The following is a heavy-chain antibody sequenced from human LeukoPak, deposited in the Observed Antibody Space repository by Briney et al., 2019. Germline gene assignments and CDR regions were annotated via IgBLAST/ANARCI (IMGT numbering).Heavy chain of an antibody. Sequence: QPGGSLRLSCAVSGFTFSSYWMSWVRQAPGKGLEWVANIKQDGSEKYYVDSVKGRFTISRDNAKNSLYLQMNSLRAEDTAVYYCARDRSSGYYLPDYWGQGTLVTVSS. J-gene: IGHJ4*02. CDR1: GFTFSSYW. V-gene: IGHV3-7*01. CDR2: IKQDGSEK. D-gene: IGHD3-3*01. CDR3: ARDRSSGYYLPDY.